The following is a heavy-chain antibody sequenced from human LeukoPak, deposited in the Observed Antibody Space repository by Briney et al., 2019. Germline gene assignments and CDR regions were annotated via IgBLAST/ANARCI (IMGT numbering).Heavy chain of an antibody. J-gene: IGHJ6*03. D-gene: IGHD5-12*01. CDR2: IYYSGST. CDR3: ARRPTRGYSGYDLHYMAV. CDR1: GGSISSYY. V-gene: IGHV4-59*01. Sequence: PSETLSLTCTASGGSISSYYWRWIRQPPGKGLEWIGDIYYSGSTNYNPSLKSRVTISVDTSKNQFSLKLSPVTAADTAVYYCARRPTRGYSGYDLHYMAVWGKGPTVPVSS.